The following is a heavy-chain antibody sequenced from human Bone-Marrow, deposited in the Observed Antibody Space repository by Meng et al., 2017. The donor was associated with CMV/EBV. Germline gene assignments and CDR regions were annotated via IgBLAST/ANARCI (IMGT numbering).Heavy chain of an antibody. V-gene: IGHV4-30-4*08. CDR2: IYYSGST. D-gene: IGHD3-22*01. CDR3: ARNLLPDYYDSSGYYYSYDAFDI. CDR1: GGSISSGDYY. Sequence: SETLSLTCTASGGSISSGDYYWSWIRQPPGKGLDWIGYIYYSGSTYYNPSLKSRVTISVDTSKNQFSLKLSSVTAADTAVYYCARNLLPDYYDSSGYYYSYDAFDIWGQGTRVTVSS. J-gene: IGHJ3*02.